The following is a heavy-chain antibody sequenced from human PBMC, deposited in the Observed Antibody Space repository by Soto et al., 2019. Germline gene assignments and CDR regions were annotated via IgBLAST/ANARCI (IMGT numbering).Heavy chain of an antibody. CDR1: GYTFTSYG. CDR2: FDPEDGET. D-gene: IGHD3-3*01. V-gene: IGHV1-24*01. J-gene: IGHJ5*02. CDR3: ATLASGYNWFDP. Sequence: ASVKVSCKASGYTFTSYGISWVRQAPGKGLEWMGGFDPEDGETIYAQKFQGRVTMTEDTSTDTAYMELSSLRSEDTAVYYCATLASGYNWFDPWGQGTLVTVSS.